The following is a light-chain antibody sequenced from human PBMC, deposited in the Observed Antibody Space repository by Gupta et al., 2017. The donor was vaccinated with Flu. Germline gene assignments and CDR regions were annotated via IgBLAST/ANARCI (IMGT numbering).Light chain of an antibody. CDR3: QSYDSILSRYV. V-gene: IGLV1-40*03. Sequence: VTISCTGASTNIEAGHDGHWYQQLPGTAPKLHIYGISNRPSGVPDRFSASKSGATASLVISGLQAEDEADYYCQSYDSILSRYVFGSGTKVTVL. CDR1: STNIEAGHD. CDR2: GIS. J-gene: IGLJ1*01.